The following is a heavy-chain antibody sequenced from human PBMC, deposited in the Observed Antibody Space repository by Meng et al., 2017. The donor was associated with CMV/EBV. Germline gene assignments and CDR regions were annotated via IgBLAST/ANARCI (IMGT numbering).Heavy chain of an antibody. Sequence: GESLKISCAASGFTFSSYWMSWVRQAPGKGLEWVANIKQDGSEKYYVDSVKGRFTISRDNAKNSLYLRMNSLRAEDTAVYYCARGNNYDFWSGDAFDIWGQGTMVTVSS. D-gene: IGHD3-3*01. CDR3: ARGNNYDFWSGDAFDI. J-gene: IGHJ3*02. CDR1: GFTFSSYW. CDR2: IKQDGSEK. V-gene: IGHV3-7*01.